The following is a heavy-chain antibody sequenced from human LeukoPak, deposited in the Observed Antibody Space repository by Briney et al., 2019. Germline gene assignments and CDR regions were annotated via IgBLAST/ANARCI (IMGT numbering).Heavy chain of an antibody. D-gene: IGHD6-19*01. CDR2: IYYSGST. CDR1: GGSISSYY. CDR3: ASLGYSSGWDVDY. Sequence: SETLSLTCTVSGGSISSYYWSWIRQPPGKGLEWIGYIYYSGSTNYNPSLKSRVTISVDTSKNQFSLRLTSVTAADTAVYYCASLGYSSGWDVDYWGQGALVTVSS. J-gene: IGHJ4*02. V-gene: IGHV4-59*01.